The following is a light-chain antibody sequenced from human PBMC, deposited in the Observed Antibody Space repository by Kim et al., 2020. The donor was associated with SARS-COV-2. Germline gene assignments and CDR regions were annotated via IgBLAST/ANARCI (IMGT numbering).Light chain of an antibody. CDR2: KNN. CDR1: SSNIGSNY. Sequence: GQRVTISCSGRSSNIGSNYVYWYQQLPGTAPKLLIYKNNQRPSGVPDRFSGSKSGTSASLAISGLRSEDEADYYCAAWDDSLSGRVFGGGTKLTVL. CDR3: AAWDDSLSGRV. V-gene: IGLV1-47*01. J-gene: IGLJ3*02.